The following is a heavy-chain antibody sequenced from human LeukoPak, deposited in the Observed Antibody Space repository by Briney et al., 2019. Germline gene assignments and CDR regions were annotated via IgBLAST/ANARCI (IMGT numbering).Heavy chain of an antibody. CDR3: ARGGSTRPPPLSQRIAAAGQSRSPRGFDP. CDR1: GGSFSSSTYY. Sequence: TSETLSLTCTVSGGSFSSSTYYWGWIRQPPGKGLEWIGNISYTGSTYYNPSLKSRVTISVDTSKNQFSLKLSSVTAADTAVYYCARGGSTRPPPLSQRIAAAGQSRSPRGFDPWGQGTLVTVSS. V-gene: IGHV4-39*07. J-gene: IGHJ5*02. CDR2: ISYTGST. D-gene: IGHD6-13*01.